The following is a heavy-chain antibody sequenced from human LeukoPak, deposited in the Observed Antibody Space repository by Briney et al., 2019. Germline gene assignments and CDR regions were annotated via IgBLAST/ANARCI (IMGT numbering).Heavy chain of an antibody. CDR3: ANPRRGYVVARFDY. CDR2: ISSSGSTI. CDR1: GFTFSDYY. J-gene: IGHJ4*02. D-gene: IGHD5-12*01. Sequence: PGGSLRLSCAASGFTFSDYYMSWIRQAPGKGLEWVSYISSSGSTIYYADSVKGRFTISRDNSKNTLYLQMNSLRAEDTAVYYCANPRRGYVVARFDYWGQGTLVTVSS. V-gene: IGHV3-11*01.